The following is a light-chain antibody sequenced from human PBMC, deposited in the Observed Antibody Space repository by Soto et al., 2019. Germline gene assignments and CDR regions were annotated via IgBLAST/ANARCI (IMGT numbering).Light chain of an antibody. CDR3: QQYGSSPGT. CDR2: AAS. Sequence: EIVLTQSPGTLSFSPCEIATLSCSSSQSVSYSYLAWYQQKPGQAPRLLIYAASSRATGIPDRFSGSGSGTDFTLTTSRLEPEDFAVYYCQQYGSSPGTFGQGTKVDIK. CDR1: QSVSYSY. J-gene: IGKJ1*01. V-gene: IGKV3-20*01.